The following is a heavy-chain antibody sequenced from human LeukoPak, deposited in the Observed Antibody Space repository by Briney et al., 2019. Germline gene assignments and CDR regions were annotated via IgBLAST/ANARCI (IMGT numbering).Heavy chain of an antibody. CDR1: GYTFTSYD. D-gene: IGHD6-19*01. CDR2: MNPNSGNT. CDR3: TSPVETYYYYGMDV. J-gene: IGHJ6*02. Sequence: ASVKVSCKASGYTFTSYDINWVRQATGQGLEWMGWMNPNSGNTGYAQKFQGRVTMTRNTSISTAYMELNSLKTEDTAVYYCTSPVETYYYYGMDVWGQGTTVTVSS. V-gene: IGHV1-8*01.